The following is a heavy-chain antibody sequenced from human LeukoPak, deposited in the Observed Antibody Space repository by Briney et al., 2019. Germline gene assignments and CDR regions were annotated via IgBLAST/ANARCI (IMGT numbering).Heavy chain of an antibody. CDR1: ACSIISGYY. J-gene: IGHJ4*02. CDR3: ARDQGYSYGNFDY. V-gene: IGHV4-38-2*02. Sequence: SEALSLPCYVSACSIISGYYWGWVRQAPGKGLEWVGSIYHSGSTYYNPSLKSRVTISVDTSKKQFSLKLSSVTAADTAVYYCARDQGYSYGNFDYWGQGTLVTVSS. CDR2: IYHSGST. D-gene: IGHD5-18*01.